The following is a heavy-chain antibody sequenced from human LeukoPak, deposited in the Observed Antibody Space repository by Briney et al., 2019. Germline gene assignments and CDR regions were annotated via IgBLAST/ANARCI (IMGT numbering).Heavy chain of an antibody. D-gene: IGHD3-22*01. J-gene: IGHJ4*02. CDR2: IGTAGDT. CDR3: ARVDRNYYDSSGYLDY. V-gene: IGHV3-13*01. CDR1: GFTFSSYD. Sequence: GGSLRLSCAASGFTFSSYDMHWVRQATGKGLEWVSAIGTAGDTYYPGSVKGRFTISRDNSKNTLYLQMNSPRAEDTAVYYCARVDRNYYDSSGYLDYWGQGTLVTVSS.